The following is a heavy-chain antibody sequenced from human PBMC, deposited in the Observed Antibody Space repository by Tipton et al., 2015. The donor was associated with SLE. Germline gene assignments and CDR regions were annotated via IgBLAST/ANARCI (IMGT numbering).Heavy chain of an antibody. V-gene: IGHV4-39*07. CDR1: GGSVSSSSSY. Sequence: LRLSCTVSGGSVSSSSSYWGWIRQPPGQGLEWIGSIYYRGGTHYNPSLKSRVTVSVDTSNNQFSLKVNSATAADTAVYFCARDIGIIGAGVTPLDYWGQGTQVIVSS. CDR3: ARDIGIIGAGVTPLDY. J-gene: IGHJ4*02. D-gene: IGHD3-10*01. CDR2: IYYRGGT.